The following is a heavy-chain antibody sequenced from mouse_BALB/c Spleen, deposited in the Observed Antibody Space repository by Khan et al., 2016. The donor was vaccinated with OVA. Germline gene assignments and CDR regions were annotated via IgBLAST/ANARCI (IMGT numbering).Heavy chain of an antibody. J-gene: IGHJ4*01. D-gene: IGHD2-4*01. CDR2: IYPGNVNT. V-gene: IGHV1S56*01. Sequence: QVQLQQPGPELVKPGASVRISCKASGYTFRSYYIHWVKQRPGQGLEWIGWIYPGNVNTKYNERFKGKATLTADKSSSTAYMHLSSLTSEDSAVYFCARDDYFVGDAMDYWGQGTSVTVSS. CDR3: ARDDYFVGDAMDY. CDR1: GYTFRSYY.